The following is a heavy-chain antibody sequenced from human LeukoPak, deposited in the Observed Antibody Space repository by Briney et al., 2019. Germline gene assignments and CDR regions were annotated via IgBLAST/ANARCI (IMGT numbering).Heavy chain of an antibody. V-gene: IGHV3-9*01. CDR1: GFTFDDYA. J-gene: IGHJ3*02. D-gene: IGHD3-10*01. CDR2: ISWNSGSI. CDR3: AKDTRGSRAFDI. Sequence: GRSLRLSCAASGFTFDDYAMHWVRQAPGKGLEWVSGISWNSGSIGYADSVKGRFTISRDNAKNSLYLQMNSLRAEDTALYYCAKDTRGSRAFDIWGQGTMVTVSS.